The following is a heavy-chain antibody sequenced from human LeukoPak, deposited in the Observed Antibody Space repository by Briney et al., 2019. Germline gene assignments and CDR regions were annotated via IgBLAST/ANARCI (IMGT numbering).Heavy chain of an antibody. CDR2: INTNTGNP. Sequence: ASVKVSCKASGYTFTSYDINWVRQATGQGLEWMGWINTNTGNPTYAQGFTGRFVFSLDTSVSTAYLQISSLKAEDTAVYYCAREGAYSYGRLYYFDYWGQGTLVTVSS. J-gene: IGHJ4*02. V-gene: IGHV7-4-1*02. CDR1: GYTFTSYD. D-gene: IGHD5-18*01. CDR3: AREGAYSYGRLYYFDY.